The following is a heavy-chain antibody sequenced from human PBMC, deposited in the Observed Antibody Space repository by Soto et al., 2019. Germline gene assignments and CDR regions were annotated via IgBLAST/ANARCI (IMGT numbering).Heavy chain of an antibody. J-gene: IGHJ6*02. CDR1: GYTFTGYA. CDR2: INAGNGNT. Sequence: ASVKVSCKASGYTFTGYAMHWVRQAPGQRLEWMGWINAGNGNTKYSQKFQGRVTITRDTSASTAYMELSSLRSEDTAVYYCARGGGSSGWYPYYYGMDVWGQGTTVTVSS. CDR3: ARGGGSSGWYPYYYGMDV. V-gene: IGHV1-3*01. D-gene: IGHD6-19*01.